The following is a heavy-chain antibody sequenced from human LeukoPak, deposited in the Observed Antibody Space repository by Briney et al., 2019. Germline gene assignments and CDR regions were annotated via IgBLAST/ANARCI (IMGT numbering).Heavy chain of an antibody. CDR2: INPNSGGT. D-gene: IGHD3-10*01. CDR1: GYIFTGYY. Sequence: ASVKVSCKASGYIFTGYYMHWVRQAPGQGLEWMGWINPNSGGTNDAQTCQGRVTMTRDTSISTAYMELSRLRSDDTAVYYCARDHYGSGSYYIGWGQGTLVTVSS. CDR3: ARDHYGSGSYYIG. V-gene: IGHV1-2*02. J-gene: IGHJ4*02.